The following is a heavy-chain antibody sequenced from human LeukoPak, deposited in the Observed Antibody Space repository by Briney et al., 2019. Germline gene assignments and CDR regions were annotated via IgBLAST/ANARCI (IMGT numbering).Heavy chain of an antibody. Sequence: GGSLRLSCAASGFTLDDYAMHWVRQAPGKGLEWVSGISWNGATFYYADSVKGRFTISRDTSRSTLYLQMNSLRAEDAAVYYCAKAPVTSCRGAFCYPFDYWGQGTLVTVSS. J-gene: IGHJ4*02. D-gene: IGHD2-15*01. CDR3: AKAPVTSCRGAFCYPFDY. CDR2: ISWNGATF. CDR1: GFTLDDYA. V-gene: IGHV3-9*01.